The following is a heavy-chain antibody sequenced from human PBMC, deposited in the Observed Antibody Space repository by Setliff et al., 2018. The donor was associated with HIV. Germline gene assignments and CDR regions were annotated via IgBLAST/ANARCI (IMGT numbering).Heavy chain of an antibody. CDR1: GFSFSRYA. V-gene: IGHV3-64D*09. D-gene: IGHD5-18*01. CDR2: ISSSGGGT. CDR3: ASILSYGNEGLSDF. J-gene: IGHJ4*02. Sequence: GGSLRLSCSASGFSFSRYAMHWVRQAPGKGLEYVSAISSSGGGTFYADSVKGRVTIARDNFKNTLYLQMSSLRAEDTAVYYCASILSYGNEGLSDFWGQGTLVTVSS.